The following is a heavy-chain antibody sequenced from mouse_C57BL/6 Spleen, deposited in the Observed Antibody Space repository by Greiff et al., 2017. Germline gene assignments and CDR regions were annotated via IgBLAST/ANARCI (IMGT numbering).Heavy chain of an antibody. V-gene: IGHV10-1*01. CDR3: VRYYGNPYWYFDV. Sequence: EVQLVESGGGLVQPKGSLKLSCAASGFSFNTYAMNWVRQAPGKGLEWVARIRSKSNNYATYYADSVKDRFTISRDDSESMLYLQMNTLKTEDTAMYYCVRYYGNPYWYFDVWGTGTTVTVSS. J-gene: IGHJ1*03. D-gene: IGHD2-1*01. CDR2: IRSKSNNYAT. CDR1: GFSFNTYA.